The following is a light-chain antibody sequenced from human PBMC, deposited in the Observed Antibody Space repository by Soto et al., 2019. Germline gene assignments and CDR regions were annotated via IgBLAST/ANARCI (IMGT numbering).Light chain of an antibody. J-gene: IGKJ5*01. V-gene: IGKV3-11*01. CDR3: QQRSNWIT. CDR2: DAS. CDR1: QSVSSY. Sequence: EIVLTQSPATLSLFPGERATLSCRASQSVSSYLAWYQQKPGQAPRLLLYDASNRATGIPARFSGSGSGTDFPLTISSLEPEYSAVYYCQQRSNWITFGQGTRLEIE.